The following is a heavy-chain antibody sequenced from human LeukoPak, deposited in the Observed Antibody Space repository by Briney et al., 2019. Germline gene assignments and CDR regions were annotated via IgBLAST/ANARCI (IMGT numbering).Heavy chain of an antibody. CDR2: IYYSGST. J-gene: IGHJ4*02. V-gene: IGHV4-39*07. CDR3: AREQWLRSRADSYFDY. CDR1: GGSISSSSYY. Sequence: SETLSLTCTVSGGSISSSSYYWGWIRQPPGKGLEWIGSIYYSGSTYYNPSLKSRVTISVDTSKNQFSLKLSSVTAADTAVYYCAREQWLRSRADSYFDYWGQGTLVTVPS. D-gene: IGHD6-19*01.